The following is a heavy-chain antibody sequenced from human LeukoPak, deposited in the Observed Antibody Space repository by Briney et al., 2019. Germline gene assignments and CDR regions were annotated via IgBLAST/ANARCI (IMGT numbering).Heavy chain of an antibody. CDR2: INHSGST. CDR3: ARGWATVTTTVAFDI. CDR1: GGSFSGYY. V-gene: IGHV4-34*01. J-gene: IGHJ3*02. D-gene: IGHD4-17*01. Sequence: SETLSLTCVVYGGSFSGYYWSWIRQPPGKGLEWIGEINHSGSTNYNPSLKSRVTISVDTSKNQFSLKLNSVSAADRAVYYCARGWATVTTTVAFDIWGQGTMVTVSS.